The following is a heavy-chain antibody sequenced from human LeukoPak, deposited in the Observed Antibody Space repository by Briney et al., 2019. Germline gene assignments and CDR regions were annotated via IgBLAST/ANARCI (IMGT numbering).Heavy chain of an antibody. CDR1: GFTVSSNY. J-gene: IGHJ6*02. Sequence: PGGSLRLSCAASGFTVSSNYMSWVRQAPGKGLEWVSVIYSGGSTYYADSVKGRFTISRDNYKNTLYLQMNSLRAEDTAVYYCARDKVGVYCSGGSCLYYYYGMDVWGQGTTVTVSS. D-gene: IGHD2-15*01. CDR2: IYSGGST. V-gene: IGHV3-66*01. CDR3: ARDKVGVYCSGGSCLYYYYGMDV.